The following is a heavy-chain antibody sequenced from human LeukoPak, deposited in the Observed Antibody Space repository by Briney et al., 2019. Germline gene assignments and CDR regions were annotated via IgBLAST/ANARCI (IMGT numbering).Heavy chain of an antibody. CDR3: ARDGWGPSQYYSDS. D-gene: IGHD6-19*01. V-gene: IGHV4-4*07. CDR2: IYTSGST. J-gene: IGHJ4*02. Sequence: SETLSLTCTASGGSISGYYWSWIRQPAGKGLEWIGRIYTSGSTSYNPSLKSRVTMSVDTSKNQFSLKLSSVTAADTAMYYCARDGWGPSQYYSDSWGQGTLVTVSS. CDR1: GGSISGYY.